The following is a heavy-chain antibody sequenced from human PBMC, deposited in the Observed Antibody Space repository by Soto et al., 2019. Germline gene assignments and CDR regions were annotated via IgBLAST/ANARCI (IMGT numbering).Heavy chain of an antibody. J-gene: IGHJ4*02. D-gene: IGHD5-18*01. Sequence: SETLSLTCAVYGGSFSGYYWSWIRQPPGKGLEWIGEINHSGSTNYNPSLKSRVTISVDTSKNQFSLKLSSVTAADTAVYYCASPAGGYSYRHFDYWGQGTLVTVSS. V-gene: IGHV4-34*01. CDR3: ASPAGGYSYRHFDY. CDR2: INHSGST. CDR1: GGSFSGYY.